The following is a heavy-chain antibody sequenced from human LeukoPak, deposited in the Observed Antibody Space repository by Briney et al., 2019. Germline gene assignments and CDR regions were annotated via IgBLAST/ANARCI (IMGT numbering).Heavy chain of an antibody. CDR2: IYYSGNT. D-gene: IGHD3-22*01. V-gene: IGHV4-39*01. CDR3: ARASGGYYWDFDY. J-gene: IGHJ4*02. CDR1: GDSISTYNYF. Sequence: KPSETLSLICTVSGDSISTYNYFWGWIPQPPGKGLEWIGSIYYSGNTYYSPSLKSRVTISADTSKNQFSLKVTSVTAADTAVYYCARASGGYYWDFDYWGQGTLVTVSS.